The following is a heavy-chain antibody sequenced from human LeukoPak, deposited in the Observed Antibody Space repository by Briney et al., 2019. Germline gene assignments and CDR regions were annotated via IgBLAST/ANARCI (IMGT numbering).Heavy chain of an antibody. CDR1: GYTFTSYG. Sequence: GASVKVSCKASGYTFTSYGIRWVRQAPGQGLAWMGWISAYNGNTNYPQKLQGRVTMTTDTSTSTAYMELRSLRSDDTAVYYCARGPTLRIDCSGGSCYGTWVAGVDYWGQGTLVTVSS. V-gene: IGHV1-18*01. CDR3: ARGPTLRIDCSGGSCYGTWVAGVDY. J-gene: IGHJ4*02. CDR2: ISAYNGNT. D-gene: IGHD2-15*01.